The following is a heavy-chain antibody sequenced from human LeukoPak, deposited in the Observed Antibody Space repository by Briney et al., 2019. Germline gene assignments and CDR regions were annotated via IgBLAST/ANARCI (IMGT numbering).Heavy chain of an antibody. D-gene: IGHD3-22*01. CDR2: INLKSGGT. Sequence: ASVKVSCKASGYTFNGYSIHSGRQAPGQGLEWMGWINLKSGGTNYAQKFQARVTMTRETSISTAYMELSRLRSDDTAVYYCAREDSTGYSSLDYWGQGTLVTVSS. CDR3: AREDSTGYSSLDY. J-gene: IGHJ4*02. V-gene: IGHV1-2*02. CDR1: GYTFNGYS.